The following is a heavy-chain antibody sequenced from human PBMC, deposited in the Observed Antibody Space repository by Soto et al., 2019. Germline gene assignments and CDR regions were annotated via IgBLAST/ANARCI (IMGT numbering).Heavy chain of an antibody. V-gene: IGHV3-33*01. J-gene: IGHJ5*02. CDR2: IWNDGSNK. D-gene: IGHD2-2*01. CDR3: ARDANVVVPAAFNWFNP. Sequence: ATGKGLEWVAVIWNDGSNKYYADSVKGRFTISRDNSKNTLYLQMNSLRAEDTAVYYCARDANVVVPAAFNWFNPWGQGTLVTVSS.